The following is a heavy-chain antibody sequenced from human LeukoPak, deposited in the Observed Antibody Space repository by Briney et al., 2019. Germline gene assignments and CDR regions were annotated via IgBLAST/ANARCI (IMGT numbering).Heavy chain of an antibody. J-gene: IGHJ2*01. D-gene: IGHD2/OR15-2a*01. CDR3: ARAVSYLDL. V-gene: IGHV4-59*01. Sequence: SETLSLTCTVSGGSISSYYWSWIRQPPGKGLEWIGYIYYSGSTYYNPSLKSRVTISVDMSKNQFSLKLSSVTAADTAVYYCARAVSYLDLWGRGTLVTVSS. CDR2: IYYSGST. CDR1: GGSISSYY.